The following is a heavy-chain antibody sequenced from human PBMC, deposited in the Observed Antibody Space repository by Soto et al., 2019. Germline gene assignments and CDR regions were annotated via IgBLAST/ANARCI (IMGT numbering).Heavy chain of an antibody. D-gene: IGHD2-15*01. J-gene: IGHJ6*01. CDR1: GFTFSSYA. Sequence: QVQLVESGGGVVQPGRSLRLSCAASGFTFSSYAMHWVRQAPGKGLEWVAVISYDGSNKYYADSVKGRFTISRDNSKNTLYLQMNSLRAEDTAVYYCARGGNVVVVAATPGPGYYGMDVW. CDR2: ISYDGSNK. CDR3: ARGGNVVVVAATPGPGYYGMDV. V-gene: IGHV3-30-3*01.